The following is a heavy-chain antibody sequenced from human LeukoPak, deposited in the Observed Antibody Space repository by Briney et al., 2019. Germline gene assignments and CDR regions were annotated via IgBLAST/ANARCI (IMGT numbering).Heavy chain of an antibody. D-gene: IGHD6-13*01. V-gene: IGHV3-48*03. CDR2: ISSSGSTI. Sequence: PGGSLRLSCAASGFTLSSYEMNWVRQAPGKGLEWVSYISSSGSTIYYADSVKGRFTISRDNAKNSLYLQMNSLRAEDTAVYYCARDGAYSSSWVWFDPWGQGTLVTVSS. J-gene: IGHJ5*02. CDR3: ARDGAYSSSWVWFDP. CDR1: GFTLSSYE.